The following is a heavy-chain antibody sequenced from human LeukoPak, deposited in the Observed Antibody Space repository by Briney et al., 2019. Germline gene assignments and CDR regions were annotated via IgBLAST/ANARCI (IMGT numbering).Heavy chain of an antibody. J-gene: IGHJ4*02. CDR1: GGTFKNYA. CDR3: ARYSIAARPKPFDY. CDR2: ILPIFGTT. Sequence: SVKVSCKASGGTFKNYAISWVRQAPGQGLKWMGGILPIFGTTNYAQKFQARVTITADESTSTAYMEMSSLRSEDTAVYYCARYSIAARPKPFDYWGQGTLVTVSS. D-gene: IGHD6-6*01. V-gene: IGHV1-69*13.